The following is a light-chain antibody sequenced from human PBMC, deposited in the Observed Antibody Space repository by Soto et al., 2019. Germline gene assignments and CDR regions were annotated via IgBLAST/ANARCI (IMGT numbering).Light chain of an antibody. CDR1: QSISSW. CDR2: KAS. V-gene: IGKV1-5*03. J-gene: IGKJ1*01. Sequence: DIQMTQSPSTLSASVGDRVTITCRASQSISSWLAWYQQRPGKAPKLLISKASTLESGVPSRFSGSGSVTEFTLTINSLQPDDFATYHCLHYGGHWTFRQRTKLEI. CDR3: LHYGGHWT.